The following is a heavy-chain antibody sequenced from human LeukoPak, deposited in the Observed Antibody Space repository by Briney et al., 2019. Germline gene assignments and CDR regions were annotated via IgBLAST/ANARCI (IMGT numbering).Heavy chain of an antibody. CDR3: ARSGWGYYAY. CDR2: IKQDGSEK. J-gene: IGHJ4*02. Sequence: GGSLRLSCAASGFTFSTYWRKWVRQAPGKGLEWVANIKQDGSEKYYVDSVKGRFTISRDNADNSLYLPMNSLRAEDTAVYYCARSGWGYYAYWGQGTLVTVSS. CDR1: GFTFSTYW. D-gene: IGHD1-26*01. V-gene: IGHV3-7*05.